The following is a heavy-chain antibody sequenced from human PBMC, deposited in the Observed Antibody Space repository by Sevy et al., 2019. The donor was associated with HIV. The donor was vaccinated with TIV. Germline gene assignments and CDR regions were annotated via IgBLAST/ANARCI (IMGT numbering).Heavy chain of an antibody. J-gene: IGHJ6*02. CDR3: ARIYGSGPYYYYYGMDV. CDR2: ISSSGSTI. V-gene: IGHV3-48*03. Sequence: GGSLRLSCAASGFTFSSYEMNWVRQAPGKGLEWVSYISSSGSTIYYADSVKGRFTISRDNAKNSLYLQMNSLRAEDTAVYYCARIYGSGPYYYYYGMDVWGQGTTVNVSS. CDR1: GFTFSSYE. D-gene: IGHD3-10*01.